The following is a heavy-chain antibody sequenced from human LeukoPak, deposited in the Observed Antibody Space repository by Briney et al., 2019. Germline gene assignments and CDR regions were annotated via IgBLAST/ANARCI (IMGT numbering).Heavy chain of an antibody. CDR2: MYHSGPT. V-gene: IGHV4-59*12. Sequence: SETLSLTCTVSGDSSGDYYWSWLRQPPGKGLEWIGYMYHSGPTHYNPSLKSRVTISVDRSKNQFSLKLSSVTAADTAVYYCVRGYYYDSSGYWVRAFDIWGQGTMVTVSS. CDR3: VRGYYYDSSGYWVRAFDI. CDR1: GDSSGDYY. D-gene: IGHD3-22*01. J-gene: IGHJ3*02.